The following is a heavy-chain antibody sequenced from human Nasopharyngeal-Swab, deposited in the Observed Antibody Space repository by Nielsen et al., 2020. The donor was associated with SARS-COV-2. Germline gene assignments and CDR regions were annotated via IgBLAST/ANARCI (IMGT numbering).Heavy chain of an antibody. CDR3: AAAPSGDYGGY. CDR2: IWYDGSNK. D-gene: IGHD4-23*01. V-gene: IGHV3-33*01. J-gene: IGHJ4*02. CDR1: GFTSSNYG. Sequence: GSLRLSCAASGFTSSNYGMHWARQAPGKGLEWVAVIWYDGSNKYYADSVKGRFTISRDNSKNTVYLQMNSLRAEDTAVYYCAAAPSGDYGGYWGQGTLVTVSS.